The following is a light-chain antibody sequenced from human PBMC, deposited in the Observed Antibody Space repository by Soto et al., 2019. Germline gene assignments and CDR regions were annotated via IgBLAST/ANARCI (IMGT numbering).Light chain of an antibody. Sequence: EIVLTQTPGTLSLSPGERVTLSCRASQSVSSSYLAWYQQKPGQAPRLLIYGAYSRATGIPDRFSGSGSGTDFTLTISRLEPEDFAVYYCQQYANSRTFGQGTNVEIK. CDR2: GAY. V-gene: IGKV3-20*01. J-gene: IGKJ1*01. CDR3: QQYANSRT. CDR1: QSVSSSY.